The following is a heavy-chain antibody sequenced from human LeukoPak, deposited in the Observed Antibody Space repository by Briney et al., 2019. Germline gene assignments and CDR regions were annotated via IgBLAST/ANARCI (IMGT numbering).Heavy chain of an antibody. CDR1: GFTFSNAW. J-gene: IGHJ4*02. Sequence: PGGSLRLSCAASGFTFSNAWMSWVRQAPGKGLEWVGRIKSKTDGGTTGYAAPVKSRVTISRDDSKNTLYLKMNSLMTEDTAVYYCTTLTYCSSTSCRYMWGQGALVTVAS. D-gene: IGHD2-2*01. CDR2: IKSKTDGGTT. V-gene: IGHV3-15*01. CDR3: TTLTYCSSTSCRYM.